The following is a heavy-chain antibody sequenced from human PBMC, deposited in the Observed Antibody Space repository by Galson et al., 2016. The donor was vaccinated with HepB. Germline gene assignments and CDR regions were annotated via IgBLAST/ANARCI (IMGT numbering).Heavy chain of an antibody. CDR2: ITETGYFA. D-gene: IGHD4-17*01. Sequence: CAASGFNFTDHYMTWVRQAPGRGLEWVSAITETGYFAYYADSVRGRFTLSRDTSKNTVYLQMNYLRADDTALYYCGRDYPTMTDHYPYHVDVWGKGTAVTVSS. J-gene: IGHJ6*04. V-gene: IGHV3-23*01. CDR1: GFNFTDHY. CDR3: GRDYPTMTDHYPYHVDV.